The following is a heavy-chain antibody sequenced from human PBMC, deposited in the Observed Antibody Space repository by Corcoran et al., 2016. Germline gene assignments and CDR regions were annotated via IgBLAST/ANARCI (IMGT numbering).Heavy chain of an antibody. Sequence: QVTLRESGPALVKPTQTLTLTCTFSGFSLSTSGMCVSWIRQPPGKALEWLALIDWDDDKYYSTSLKTRLTNSKDTSKNQVVLTMTNMEPVDTATYYWARTYDDSSGDAFDIWGQGTMVTVAS. CDR3: ARTYDDSSGDAFDI. J-gene: IGHJ3*02. V-gene: IGHV2-70*01. D-gene: IGHD3-22*01. CDR1: GFSLSTSGMC. CDR2: IDWDDDK.